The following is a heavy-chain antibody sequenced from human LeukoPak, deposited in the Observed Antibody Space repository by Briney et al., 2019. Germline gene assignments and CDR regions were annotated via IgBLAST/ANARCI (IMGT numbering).Heavy chain of an antibody. CDR1: GGFLNSHY. Sequence: SETLSLTCAVSGGFLNSHYWGWIRQPPGKGLQWIGDIYSTGKNNYNPSLKSRVTISLDTSKSHLSLNLTSVLAADTAIYYCVRRDTGWNYFDYWGQGILVTVSS. CDR3: VRRDTGWNYFDY. J-gene: IGHJ4*02. CDR2: IYSTGKN. D-gene: IGHD6-19*01. V-gene: IGHV4-4*08.